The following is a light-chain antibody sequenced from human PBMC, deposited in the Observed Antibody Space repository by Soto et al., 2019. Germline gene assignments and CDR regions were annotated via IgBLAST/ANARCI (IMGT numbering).Light chain of an antibody. Sequence: QSVLTQPPSVSGAPGQRVTLSFTGSSSNIGAGYDVHWYQQLPGTAPKLLIYGNSNRPSGVPDRFSGSKSGTSASLAITGLQAEDEADYYCQSYDSSLSGNVVFGGGTKLTVL. V-gene: IGLV1-40*01. CDR2: GNS. CDR1: SSNIGAGYD. CDR3: QSYDSSLSGNVV. J-gene: IGLJ2*01.